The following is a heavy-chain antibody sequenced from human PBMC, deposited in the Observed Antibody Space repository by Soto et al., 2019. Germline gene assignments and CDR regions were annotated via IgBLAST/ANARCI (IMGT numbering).Heavy chain of an antibody. Sequence: ASVKVSCKASGYTFTGYYMHWVRQAPGQGLEGMGWINPNSGGTNYAQKFQGCVTMTRDTSISTAYMELSRLRSDDTAVYYCARSVDIVATTPPPYYYYGMDVWGQGTTVTVSS. CDR2: INPNSGGT. V-gene: IGHV1-2*04. J-gene: IGHJ6*02. D-gene: IGHD5-12*01. CDR3: ARSVDIVATTPPPYYYYGMDV. CDR1: GYTFTGYY.